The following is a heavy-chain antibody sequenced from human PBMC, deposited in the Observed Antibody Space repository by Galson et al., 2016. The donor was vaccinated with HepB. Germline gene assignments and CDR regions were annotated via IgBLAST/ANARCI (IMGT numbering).Heavy chain of an antibody. CDR2: MFDNGGT. J-gene: IGHJ4*02. CDR3: ARTAATNVASYYFDY. Sequence: TLSLTCTVSGGSISSGTYYWSWIRQHPGKGLEWIGYMFDNGGTYYNPSLKSRVTISVDSSKNQFSLKLTSVTAGDTAVYYCARTAATNVASYYFDYWGQGTLVTVSS. CDR1: GGSISSGTYY. V-gene: IGHV4-31*03. D-gene: IGHD1-26*01.